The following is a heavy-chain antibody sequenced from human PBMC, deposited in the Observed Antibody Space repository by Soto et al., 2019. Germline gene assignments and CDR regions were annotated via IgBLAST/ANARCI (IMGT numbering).Heavy chain of an antibody. V-gene: IGHV5-10-1*01. CDR1: GYSFTSYW. CDR2: IDPSDSYT. D-gene: IGHD6-19*01. CDR3: ASTPPAGGYYYYGMDV. Sequence: PGESLKISCKGSGYSFTSYWISWVRQMPGKGLEWMGRIDPSDSYTNYSPSFQGHVTISADKSISTAYLQWSSLKASDTAMYYCASTPPAGGYYYYGMDVWGQGTTVTVSS. J-gene: IGHJ6*02.